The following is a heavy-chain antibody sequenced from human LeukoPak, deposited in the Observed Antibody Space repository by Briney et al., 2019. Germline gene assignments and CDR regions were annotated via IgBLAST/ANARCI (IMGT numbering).Heavy chain of an antibody. CDR3: ARDAEPFDY. J-gene: IGHJ4*02. Sequence: SETLSLTCTVSGGSISSSSYYWGWIRQPPGKGLEWIGSIYYSGSTYYNPSLKSRVTISVDTSKNQFSLKLSSVTAADTAVYYCARDAEPFDYWGQGTLVTVPS. V-gene: IGHV4-39*07. CDR1: GGSISSSSYY. D-gene: IGHD1-26*01. CDR2: IYYSGST.